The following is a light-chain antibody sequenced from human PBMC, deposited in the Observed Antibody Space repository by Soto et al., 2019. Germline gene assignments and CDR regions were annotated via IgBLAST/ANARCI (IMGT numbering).Light chain of an antibody. CDR1: QSVSSY. CDR3: QQYGRSPLLS. J-gene: IGKJ4*01. V-gene: IGKV3-20*01. Sequence: EIVLTQSPATLSFSAGERATLSCRASQSVSSYLAWYQQKPGQAPRLLIFGASNRATGIPDRFRGSGSGTDFTLTISRLEPEDFAVYYCQQYGRSPLLSFGGGTKVDIK. CDR2: GAS.